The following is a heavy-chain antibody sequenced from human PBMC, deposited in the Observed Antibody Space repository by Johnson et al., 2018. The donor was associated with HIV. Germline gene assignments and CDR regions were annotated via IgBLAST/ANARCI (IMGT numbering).Heavy chain of an antibody. V-gene: IGHV3-48*04. CDR1: EFTFSSYD. Sequence: VQLVESGGGLVQPGGSLRLSCAASEFTFSSYDMHWVRQATGKGLEWVSYISSSGSTIYYADSVKGRFTISRDNAKNSLYLQMNSLRAEDTAVYYCASYGWGGNDAFDIWGQGTMVTVSS. CDR2: ISSSGSTI. D-gene: IGHD4-23*01. CDR3: ASYGWGGNDAFDI. J-gene: IGHJ3*02.